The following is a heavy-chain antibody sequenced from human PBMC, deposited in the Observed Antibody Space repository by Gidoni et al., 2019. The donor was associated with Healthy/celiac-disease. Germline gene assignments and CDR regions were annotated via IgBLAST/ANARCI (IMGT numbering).Heavy chain of an antibody. CDR3: ARERGDYVWGSYRYAVDY. D-gene: IGHD3-16*02. V-gene: IGHV3-7*01. Sequence: EVQLVESGGGLVQPGGSLRLSCAASGFTFSSYWMGWVRQAPGKGLEWVANIKQDGSEKYYVDSVKGRFTISRDNAKNSLYLQMNSLRAEDTAVYYCARERGDYVWGSYRYAVDYWGQGTLVTVSS. J-gene: IGHJ4*02. CDR2: IKQDGSEK. CDR1: GFTFSSYW.